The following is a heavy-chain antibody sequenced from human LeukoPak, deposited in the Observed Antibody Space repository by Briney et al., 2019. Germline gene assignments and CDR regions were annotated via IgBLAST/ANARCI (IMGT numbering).Heavy chain of an antibody. V-gene: IGHV4-38-2*01. D-gene: IGHD3-9*01. CDR3: ARVGGYDILAGYYPLPFDY. J-gene: IGHJ4*02. CDR2: IYHSGST. Sequence: PSETLSLTCAVSGYSISSGYYWGWIRQPPGKGLEWTGSIYHSGSTYYNPSLKSRVTISVDTSKNQFSLKLSSVTAADTAVYYCARVGGYDILAGYYPLPFDYWGQGTLVTVSS. CDR1: GYSISSGYY.